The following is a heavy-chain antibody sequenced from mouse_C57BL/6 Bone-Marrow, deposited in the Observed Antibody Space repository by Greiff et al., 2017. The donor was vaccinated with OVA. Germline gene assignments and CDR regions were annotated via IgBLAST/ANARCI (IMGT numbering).Heavy chain of an antibody. CDR2: IHPNSGST. Sequence: QVQLQQPGAELVKPGASVKLSCKASGYTFTSYWMHWVKQRPGQGLEWIGMIHPNSGSTNYNEKFKSKATLTVDKSSSTAYMQLSSLTSEDSAVYYCARSGDYGSSYNWYFDVWGTGTTVTVSS. CDR3: ARSGDYGSSYNWYFDV. V-gene: IGHV1-64*01. J-gene: IGHJ1*03. CDR1: GYTFTSYW. D-gene: IGHD1-1*01.